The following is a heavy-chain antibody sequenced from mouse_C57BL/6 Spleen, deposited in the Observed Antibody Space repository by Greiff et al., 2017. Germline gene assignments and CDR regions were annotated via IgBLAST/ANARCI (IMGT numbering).Heavy chain of an antibody. CDR1: GYTFTSYG. J-gene: IGHJ2*01. CDR2: IYPRSGNT. D-gene: IGHD2-5*01. Sequence: VQLQQSGAELARPGASVKLSCKASGYTFTSYGISWVKQRTGQGLEWIGEIYPRSGNTYYNEKFKGKATLTADKSSSTAYMELSSLTSEDSAVYFCARAYYSNYGDYWGQGTTLTVSS. V-gene: IGHV1-81*01. CDR3: ARAYYSNYGDY.